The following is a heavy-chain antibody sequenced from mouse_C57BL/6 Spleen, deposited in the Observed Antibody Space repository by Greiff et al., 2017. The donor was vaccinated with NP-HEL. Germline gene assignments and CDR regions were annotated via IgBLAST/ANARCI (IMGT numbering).Heavy chain of an antibody. CDR3: SRDLEDYDVFAY. Sequence: DVMLVESGGGLVKPGGSLKLSCAASGFTFSSYAMSWVRQTPEKRLEWVATISDGGSYTYYPDNVKGRFTISRDNAKNNLYLQMSHLKSEDTAMYYCSRDLEDYDVFAYWGQGTLVTVSA. CDR1: GFTFSSYA. J-gene: IGHJ3*01. V-gene: IGHV5-4*01. CDR2: ISDGGSYT. D-gene: IGHD2-4*01.